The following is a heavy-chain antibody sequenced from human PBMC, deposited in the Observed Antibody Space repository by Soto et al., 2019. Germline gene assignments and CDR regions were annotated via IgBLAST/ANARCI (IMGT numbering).Heavy chain of an antibody. J-gene: IGHJ4*02. V-gene: IGHV4-30-4*01. D-gene: IGHD2-8*01. CDR3: ASMNGGHLDF. Sequence: QVQLHESGPGLVKPSQTLSLTCTVSGASIRSGDFYWAWIRQPPGKGLESIGHIYSTGSTYYHPSLKRRVLNSLDRPSNQFPRRLTSLAAADTAMYYCASMNGGHLDFWGQGVLVTVSS. CDR2: IYSTGST. CDR1: GASIRSGDFY.